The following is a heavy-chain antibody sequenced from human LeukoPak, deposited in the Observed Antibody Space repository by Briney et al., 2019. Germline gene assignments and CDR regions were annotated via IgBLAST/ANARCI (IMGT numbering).Heavy chain of an antibody. CDR3: AQIGYYDY. CDR1: GFTFSSYA. J-gene: IGHJ4*02. Sequence: GGSLRLSCAASGFTFSSYAMSWVRQAPGKGLEWVSYISSSSSTIYYADSVKGRFTISRDNAKNSLYLQMNSLRAEDTAVYYCAQIGYYDYWGQGTLVTVSS. V-gene: IGHV3-48*04. D-gene: IGHD3-22*01. CDR2: ISSSSSTI.